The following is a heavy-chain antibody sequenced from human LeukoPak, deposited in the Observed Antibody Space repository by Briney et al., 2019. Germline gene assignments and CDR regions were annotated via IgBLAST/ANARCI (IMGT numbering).Heavy chain of an antibody. CDR3: ARDVGGGGAPRLYY. V-gene: IGHV1-2*02. Sequence: SVKVSCKASGYTFTGYYMHWVRHAPGQGLDRVGWINPNSGDTNFEQKFQGRVTITRDTSISTAYMELSRLRSDDTAVYYCARDVGGGGAPRLYYGGGGPVVTAS. D-gene: IGHD3-16*01. CDR2: INPNSGDT. J-gene: IGHJ4*02. CDR1: GYTFTGYY.